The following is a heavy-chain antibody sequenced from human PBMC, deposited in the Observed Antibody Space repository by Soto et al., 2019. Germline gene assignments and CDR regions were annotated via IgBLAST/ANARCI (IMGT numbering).Heavy chain of an antibody. J-gene: IGHJ1*01. CDR1: GFTFSSYG. D-gene: IGHD3-22*01. V-gene: IGHV3-23*01. Sequence: EVQLLESGGGLVPPGGSLRLSCAASGFTFSSYGMSWVRQAPGKGLEWVSGIGDGGRTYYEGSARGRFTTSRDNSKNTLYLYMDSMRADHTAVYYFAKSYSGYIAYFPHWGQGALVTVSS. CDR3: AKSYSGYIAYFPH. CDR2: IGDGGRT.